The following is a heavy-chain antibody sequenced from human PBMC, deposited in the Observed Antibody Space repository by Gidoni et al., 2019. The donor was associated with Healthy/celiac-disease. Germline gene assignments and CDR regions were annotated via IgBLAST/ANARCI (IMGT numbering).Heavy chain of an antibody. CDR2: ISGSGGST. Sequence: EVQLLESGGGLVQPGGSLRLSCAASGFTFSSYAMRWVRQAPGKGLEWVSAISGSGGSTYYADSVKGRFTISSDNSKNTLYLQMNSLRAEDTAVYYCAKVGAVVVTGESFDYWGQGTLVTVSS. V-gene: IGHV3-23*01. D-gene: IGHD2-21*02. CDR3: AKVGAVVVTGESFDY. CDR1: GFTFSSYA. J-gene: IGHJ4*02.